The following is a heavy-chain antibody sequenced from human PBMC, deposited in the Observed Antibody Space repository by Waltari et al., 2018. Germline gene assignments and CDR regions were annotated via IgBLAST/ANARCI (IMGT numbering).Heavy chain of an antibody. CDR2: ITQRRTT. V-gene: IGHV4-34*01. CDR1: GGSFSNYY. J-gene: IGHJ4*02. Sequence: QVQLQQWGTGLLKPSEILSLTCAVSGGSFSNYYWSWMRQSPGKGLEWIGEITQRRTTNYNPSLKSRVTMSIDTSKNQYSLNLTSVTAADTAVYYCGWSEGWYMLDYWSRGILVTVSS. D-gene: IGHD2-15*01. CDR3: GWSEGWYMLDY.